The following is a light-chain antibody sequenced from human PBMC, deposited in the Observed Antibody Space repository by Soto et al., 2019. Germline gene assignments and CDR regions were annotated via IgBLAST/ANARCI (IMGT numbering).Light chain of an antibody. CDR1: KSVGDD. CDR2: DAS. Sequence: DIVLTQSPGTLSVTPGQGASLSCRASKSVGDDLVWYQQHPGQAPRLLIYDASNRATGIPPRFSGSGSGTDFTLTISSLEPEDFAVYYCQQRSNWPWTFGQGTKVEVK. J-gene: IGKJ1*01. V-gene: IGKV3-11*01. CDR3: QQRSNWPWT.